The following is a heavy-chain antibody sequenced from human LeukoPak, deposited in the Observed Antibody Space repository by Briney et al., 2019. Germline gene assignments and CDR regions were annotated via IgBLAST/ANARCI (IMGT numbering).Heavy chain of an antibody. J-gene: IGHJ2*01. V-gene: IGHV4-59*01. CDR2: IYYSGST. CDR1: GGSISSYY. Sequence: LSETLSLTCTVSGGSISSYYWSWIRQPPGKGLEWIGYIYYSGSTNYNPSLTSRVTISVDTSKNQFSLELSSVTAADTAVYYCARTDYWYFDLWGRGTLVTVSS. CDR3: ARTDYWYFDL.